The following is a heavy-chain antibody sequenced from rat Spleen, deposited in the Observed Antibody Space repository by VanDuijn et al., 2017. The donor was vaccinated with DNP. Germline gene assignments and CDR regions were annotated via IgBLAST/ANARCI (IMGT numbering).Heavy chain of an antibody. CDR2: IGSPAYAP. D-gene: IGHD4-3*01. Sequence: EVQLVESGGGLVQPGRSMKLSCAASGFTFSHYYMAWVRQAPTKGLEWVAYIGSPAYAPYYADSVKGRFTISRDNAKSTLHLQMNSLRSEDMATYYCVRWNSGHFDYWGQGVMVTVSS. CDR1: GFTFSHYY. CDR3: VRWNSGHFDY. V-gene: IGHV5-22*01. J-gene: IGHJ2*01.